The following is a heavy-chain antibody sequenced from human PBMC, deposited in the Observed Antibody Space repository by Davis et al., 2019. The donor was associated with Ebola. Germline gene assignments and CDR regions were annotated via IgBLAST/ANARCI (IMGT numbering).Heavy chain of an antibody. D-gene: IGHD1-26*01. Sequence: ASVKVSCKASGYTFTGHYMHWVRQAPGQGLEWMGWINPNSGGAKYAQKFQGRVTMTRDTSISTAYMELSRLRSDDTAVYYCARGHSGSYDYWGQGTLVTVSS. V-gene: IGHV1-2*02. CDR2: INPNSGGA. CDR3: ARGHSGSYDY. J-gene: IGHJ4*02. CDR1: GYTFTGHY.